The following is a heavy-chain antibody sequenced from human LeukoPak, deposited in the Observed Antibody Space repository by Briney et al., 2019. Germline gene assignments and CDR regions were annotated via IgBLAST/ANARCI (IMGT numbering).Heavy chain of an antibody. D-gene: IGHD6-19*01. CDR3: ARDRIESAVAGMGLYNWFDP. CDR1: GYTFTSYY. V-gene: IGHV1-46*01. Sequence: ASVKVSCKASGYTFTSYYMHWVRQAPGQGLELMGIINPSGGSTSYAQKFQGRVTMTRDTSTSTVYMELSSLRSEDTAVYYCARDRIESAVAGMGLYNWFDPWGQGTLVTVSS. CDR2: INPSGGST. J-gene: IGHJ5*02.